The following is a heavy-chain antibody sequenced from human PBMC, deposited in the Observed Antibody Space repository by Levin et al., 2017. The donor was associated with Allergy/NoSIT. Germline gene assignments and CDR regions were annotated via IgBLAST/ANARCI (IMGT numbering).Heavy chain of an antibody. V-gene: IGHV4-38-2*02. CDR2: IYHSGST. J-gene: IGHJ4*02. D-gene: IGHD3-10*01. CDR1: GYSISSGYY. Sequence: SETLSLTCTVSGYSISSGYYWGWIRQPPGKGLEWIGSIYHSGSTYYNPSLKSRVTISVDTSKNQFSLKLSSVTAADTAVYYCAREVDGKYYGSGSYIDYWGQGTLVTVSS. CDR3: AREVDGKYYGSGSYIDY.